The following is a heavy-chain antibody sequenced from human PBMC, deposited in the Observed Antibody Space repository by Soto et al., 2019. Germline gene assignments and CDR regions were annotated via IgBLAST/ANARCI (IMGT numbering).Heavy chain of an antibody. CDR3: ARASKYYDSSGYYKHDAFDI. CDR2: IYHSGST. Sequence: QLQLQESGSGLVKPSQTLSLTCAVSGGSISSGGYSWSWIRQPPGKGLEWIGYIYHSGSTYYNPSLKSRVTISVDRSKNKISLQLSSVTAADTAVYYCARASKYYDSSGYYKHDAFDIWGQGTMDTVSS. J-gene: IGHJ3*02. V-gene: IGHV4-30-2*01. CDR1: GGSISSGGYS. D-gene: IGHD3-22*01.